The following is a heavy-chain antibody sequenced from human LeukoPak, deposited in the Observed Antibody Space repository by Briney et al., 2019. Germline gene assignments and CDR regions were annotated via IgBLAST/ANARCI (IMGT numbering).Heavy chain of an antibody. CDR2: FDPEDGET. D-gene: IGHD3-10*01. Sequence: ASVKVSCKVSGYTLTELSMHWVRQAPGKVLEWMGGFDPEDGETIYAQKFQGRVTMTEDTSTDTAYMELSSLRSEDTAVYYCATDSYGSGSPFDYWGQGTLVTVSS. J-gene: IGHJ4*02. V-gene: IGHV1-24*01. CDR1: GYTLTELS. CDR3: ATDSYGSGSPFDY.